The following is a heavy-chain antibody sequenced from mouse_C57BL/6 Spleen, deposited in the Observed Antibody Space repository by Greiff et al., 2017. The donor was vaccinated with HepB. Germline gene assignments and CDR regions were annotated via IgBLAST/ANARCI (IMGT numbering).Heavy chain of an antibody. D-gene: IGHD1-1*01. CDR2: IYPRDGST. CDR1: GYTFTSYD. Sequence: QVQLQQSGPELVKPGASVKLSCKASGYTFTSYDINWVKQRPGQGLEWIGWIYPRDGSTKYNEKFKGKATLTVDTSSSTAYMELHSLTSEDSAVYFCAREGPYGSSYYAMDYWGQGTSVTVSS. V-gene: IGHV1-85*01. J-gene: IGHJ4*01. CDR3: AREGPYGSSYYAMDY.